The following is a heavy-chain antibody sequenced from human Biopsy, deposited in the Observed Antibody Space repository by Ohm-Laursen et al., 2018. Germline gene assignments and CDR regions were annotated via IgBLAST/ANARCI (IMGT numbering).Heavy chain of an antibody. D-gene: IGHD3-16*02. CDR2: IRPLNVDT. Sequence: GSSVKVSCKTSGYNFISYSINWVRQAPGQGLEWMGWIRPLNVDTKYGQKFQDRVTMTTDTSTSTVYMELTSLRSDDTAVYYCARGEVTFGELIVSLDSWGQGTLVTVSS. CDR1: GYNFISYS. J-gene: IGHJ4*02. CDR3: ARGEVTFGELIVSLDS. V-gene: IGHV1-18*01.